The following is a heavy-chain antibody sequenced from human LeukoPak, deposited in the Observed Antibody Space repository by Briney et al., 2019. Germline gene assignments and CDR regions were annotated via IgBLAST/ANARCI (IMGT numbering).Heavy chain of an antibody. J-gene: IGHJ4*02. CDR1: GFTFSSYG. Sequence: QPGGSLRLSCAASGFTFSSYGMSWVRQAPGKGLDWVSSISDSGDNTYYADSVKGRFTISRDNSKNTLYLQMNGLRAEDTAIYYCAKGGYLYRYWGQGTLVTVSS. CDR3: AKGGYLYRY. V-gene: IGHV3-23*01. CDR2: ISDSGDNT. D-gene: IGHD5-18*01.